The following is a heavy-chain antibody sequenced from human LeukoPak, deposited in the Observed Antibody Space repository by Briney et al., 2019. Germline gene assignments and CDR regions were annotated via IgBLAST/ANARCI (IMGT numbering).Heavy chain of an antibody. J-gene: IGHJ4*02. D-gene: IGHD6-19*01. V-gene: IGHV3-23*01. CDR2: ISGNGVNT. CDR1: VFTFSIYA. CDR3: AKKSPSGGRDY. Sequence: PGGSLRLSCAASVFTFSIYAMSGVRQAPGKGLEWVSAISGNGVNTYYADSVKGRFPISRDNSKNTLYLQVNSLRCGDTPVYYCAKKSPSGGRDYWGQGTLVTVSS.